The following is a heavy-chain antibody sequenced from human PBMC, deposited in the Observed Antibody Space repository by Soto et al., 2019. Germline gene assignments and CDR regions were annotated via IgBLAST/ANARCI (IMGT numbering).Heavy chain of an antibody. CDR3: TTTRDSSGYYYGTLPYYFDY. V-gene: IGHV3-15*07. CDR1: GFTFSNAW. J-gene: IGHJ4*02. D-gene: IGHD3-22*01. CDR2: IKSKTDGGTT. Sequence: GGSLRLSCAASGFTFSNAWMNWVRQAPGKGLEWVGRIKSKTDGGTTDYAAPVKGRFTISRDDSKNTLYLQMNSLKTEDTAVYYCTTTRDSSGYYYGTLPYYFDYWGQGTLVTVS.